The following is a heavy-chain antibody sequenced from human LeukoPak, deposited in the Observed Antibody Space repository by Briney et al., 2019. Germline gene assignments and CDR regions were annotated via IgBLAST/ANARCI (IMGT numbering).Heavy chain of an antibody. CDR3: ARDRYYYDSSGYYIFDY. D-gene: IGHD3-22*01. CDR2: IKQDGSEK. V-gene: IGHV3-7*03. J-gene: IGHJ4*02. CDR1: GFTFSRYR. Sequence: PGGSLRLSRAASGFTFSRYRMSWVRQAPGKGLEGVANIKQDGSEKYYVDSVKGRFTISRDNAKNSLYLQMNSLRAEDTAVYYCARDRYYYDSSGYYIFDYWGQGTLVTVSS.